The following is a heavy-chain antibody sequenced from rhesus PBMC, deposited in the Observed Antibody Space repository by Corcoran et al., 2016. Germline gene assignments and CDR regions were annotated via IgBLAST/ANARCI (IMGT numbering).Heavy chain of an antibody. Sequence: QVQLQESGPGLLKPSETLSLTCAASGYSISTGYEWNWIRQPPGKGLEWIGSVEGRSGDTKFNPSLNSLVTLSSDTSKNQFSLRLTSVTAADTAVYYCARGGAFDFWGQGLRVTVSS. CDR2: VEGRSGDT. CDR1: GYSISTGYE. CDR3: ARGGAFDF. V-gene: IGHV4-127*01. J-gene: IGHJ3*01.